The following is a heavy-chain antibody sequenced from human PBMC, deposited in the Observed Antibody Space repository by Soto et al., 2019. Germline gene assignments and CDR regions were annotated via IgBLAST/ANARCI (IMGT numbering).Heavy chain of an antibody. J-gene: IGHJ4*02. V-gene: IGHV4-59*01. CDR1: GGSISSYY. CDR2: IYYSGST. Sequence: PSETLSLTCTVSGGSISSYYLSWIRQPPGKGLEWIGYIYYSGSTNYNPSLKSRVTISVDTSKNQFSLKLSSVTAADTAVYYCARENYDILTGYYIGFDYWGQGTLVTVSS. D-gene: IGHD3-9*01. CDR3: ARENYDILTGYYIGFDY.